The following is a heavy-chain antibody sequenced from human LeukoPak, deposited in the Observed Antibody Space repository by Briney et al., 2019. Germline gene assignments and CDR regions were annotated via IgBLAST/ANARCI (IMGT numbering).Heavy chain of an antibody. V-gene: IGHV4-59*01. J-gene: IGHJ4*02. Sequence: PSETLSLTCTVSGGSISSYYWSWIRQPPGKGLEWIGYIYYSGSTNYNPSLKSRVTISVDTSKNQFSLKLSSVTAADTAVYYCAREMVNCDGDCPNDSWGQGTLVTVSS. D-gene: IGHD2-21*02. CDR1: GGSISSYY. CDR3: AREMVNCDGDCPNDS. CDR2: IYYSGST.